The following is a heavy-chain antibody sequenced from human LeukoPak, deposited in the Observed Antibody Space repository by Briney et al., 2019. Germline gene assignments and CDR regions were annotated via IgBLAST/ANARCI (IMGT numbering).Heavy chain of an antibody. Sequence: GGSLRLSCAASGFTFSSYGMHWVRQAPGKGLEWVAVISYDGSNKYYADSVKGRFTISRDNSKNTLYLQMNSLRAEDTAVYYCAKNRDRGVPTYYYDGSGSSHFDLWGRGTLVTVSS. V-gene: IGHV3-30*18. CDR3: AKNRDRGVPTYYYDGSGSSHFDL. CDR2: ISYDGSNK. J-gene: IGHJ2*01. D-gene: IGHD3-22*01. CDR1: GFTFSSYG.